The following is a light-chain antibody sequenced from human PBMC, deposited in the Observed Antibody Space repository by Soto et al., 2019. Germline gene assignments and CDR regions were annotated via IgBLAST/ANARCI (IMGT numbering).Light chain of an antibody. V-gene: IGLV2-14*01. CDR1: SSDVGGYNY. J-gene: IGLJ1*01. Sequence: QSVLTQPASASGSPGQSITISCTGTSSDVGGYNYVSWYQQHPGKAPKLMIYDVSNRPSGVSNRFSGSKSGNTASLTISGLQAEDEADYYCSSYTSSSNLYVFGTGTKVTV. CDR2: DVS. CDR3: SSYTSSSNLYV.